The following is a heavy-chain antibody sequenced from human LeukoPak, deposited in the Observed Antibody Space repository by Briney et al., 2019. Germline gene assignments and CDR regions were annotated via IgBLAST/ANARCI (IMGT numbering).Heavy chain of an antibody. J-gene: IGHJ4*02. CDR3: ARASGRGLYYFDY. D-gene: IGHD2-15*01. V-gene: IGHV3-64*01. Sequence: GGSLRLSCAASGFTFNTYATHWVRQAPGKGLEFVSSISSSGGNTYYANSVKGRFTISRDDSKNTLYLQMGGLRPEDMAVYYCARASGRGLYYFDYWGQGTLVTVSS. CDR2: ISSSGGNT. CDR1: GFTFNTYA.